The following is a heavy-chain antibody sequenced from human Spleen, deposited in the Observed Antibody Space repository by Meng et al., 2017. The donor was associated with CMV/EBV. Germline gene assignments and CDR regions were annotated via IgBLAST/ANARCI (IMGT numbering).Heavy chain of an antibody. V-gene: IGHV1-69*05. D-gene: IGHD3-3*01. CDR2: IIPIFGTA. CDR3: ARGGPGITIFVHFDY. CDR1: GGTFSSYA. Sequence: SVKVSCKASGGTFSSYAISWVRQAPGQGLEWMGGIIPIFGTANYAQKFQGRVTITTDESTSTAYMELSSLRSEDTAVYYCARGGPGITIFVHFDYWGQGTLVTVSS. J-gene: IGHJ4*02.